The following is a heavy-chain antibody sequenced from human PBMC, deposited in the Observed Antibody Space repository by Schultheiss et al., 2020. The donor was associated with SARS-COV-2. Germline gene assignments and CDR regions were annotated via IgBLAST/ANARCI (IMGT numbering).Heavy chain of an antibody. V-gene: IGHV4-59*08. D-gene: IGHD3-22*01. CDR1: GGSISSYY. CDR2: IYYSGST. CDR3: ARQDSRTLGFAFDI. Sequence: SETLSLTCTVSGGSISSYYWSWIRQPPGKGLEWIGSIYYSGSTNYNPSLKSRVTISVDTSKNQFSLKLSSVTAADTAVYYCARQDSRTLGFAFDIWGQGTMVTVSS. J-gene: IGHJ3*02.